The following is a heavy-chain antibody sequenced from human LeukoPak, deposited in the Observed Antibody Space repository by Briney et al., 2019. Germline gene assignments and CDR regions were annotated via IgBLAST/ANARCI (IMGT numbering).Heavy chain of an antibody. J-gene: IGHJ4*02. V-gene: IGHV3-49*03. CDR2: IRSKAYGGTT. CDR3: TRVEEARADFDY. Sequence: PGGSLRLSCTASGFTFGDYAMSWFRQAPGKGLEWVGFIRSKAYGGTTEYAASVKGRFTISTDDSKSIAYLQMNSLKTEDTAVYYCTRVEEARADFDYWGQGTLVTVSS. CDR1: GFTFGDYA.